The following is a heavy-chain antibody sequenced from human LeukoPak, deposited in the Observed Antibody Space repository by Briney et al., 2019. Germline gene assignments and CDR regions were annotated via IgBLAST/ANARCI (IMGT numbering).Heavy chain of an antibody. J-gene: IGHJ4*02. V-gene: IGHV1-69*13. Sequence: GASVKVSCKASGGTFSSYAISWVRQAPGQGLEWMGGIIPIFGTANYAQKFQGRVTITADESTSTAYMELSSLRSEDTAVYYCASVGTYYYDSSGYYYEAFDYWGQGTLVTGSS. CDR3: ASVGTYYYDSSGYYYEAFDY. CDR1: GGTFSSYA. D-gene: IGHD3-22*01. CDR2: IIPIFGTA.